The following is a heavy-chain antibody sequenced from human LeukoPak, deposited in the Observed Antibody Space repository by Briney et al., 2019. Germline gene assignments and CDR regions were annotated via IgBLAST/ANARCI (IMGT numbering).Heavy chain of an antibody. CDR2: ISGSGGST. V-gene: IGHV3-23*01. CDR1: GFTFSSYA. CDR3: AKSAGSSNSYYYYMDV. D-gene: IGHD6-6*01. J-gene: IGHJ6*03. Sequence: GGSLRLSCAASGFTFSSYAMSWVRQAPGKGLEWVSAISGSGGSTYYADSVKGRFTISRDVSKNTLYLQMNSLRAEDTAVYYCAKSAGSSNSYYYYMDVWGKETTVTVSS.